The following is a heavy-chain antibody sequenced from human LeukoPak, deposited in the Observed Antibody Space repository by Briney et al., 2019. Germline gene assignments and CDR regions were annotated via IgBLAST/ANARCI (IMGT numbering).Heavy chain of an antibody. J-gene: IGHJ6*03. V-gene: IGHV4-31*03. CDR1: GGSISSGGYY. D-gene: IGHD6-6*01. Sequence: SQTLSLTCTVSGGSISSGGYYWGWIRQHPGKGLEWIGYIYYSGSTYYNPSLKSRVTISVDTSKNQFSLKLSSVTAADTAVYYCARVGVIAARPYYYYMDVWGKGTTVTVSS. CDR2: IYYSGST. CDR3: ARVGVIAARPYYYYMDV.